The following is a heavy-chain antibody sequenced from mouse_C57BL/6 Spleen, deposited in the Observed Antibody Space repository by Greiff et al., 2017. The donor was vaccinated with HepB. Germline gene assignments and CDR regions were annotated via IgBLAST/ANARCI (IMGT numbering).Heavy chain of an antibody. D-gene: IGHD1-1*02. J-gene: IGHJ2*01. Sequence: VQLQQSGPELVKPGASVKISCKASGYTFTDYYMNWVKQSHGKSLEWIGDINPNNGGTSYNQKFKGKATLTVDKSSSTPYMELRSLTSEDSAVYYCARRWEGPYFDYWGQGTTLTVSS. CDR3: ARRWEGPYFDY. CDR2: INPNNGGT. CDR1: GYTFTDYY. V-gene: IGHV1-26*01.